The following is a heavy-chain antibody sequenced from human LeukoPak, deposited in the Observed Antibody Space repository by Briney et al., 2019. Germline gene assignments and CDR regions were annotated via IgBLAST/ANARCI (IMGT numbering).Heavy chain of an antibody. V-gene: IGHV3-33*01. CDR3: ASQGPEGTSGWY. CDR1: GFTFSSYG. J-gene: IGHJ4*02. Sequence: GGSLRHSCAASGFTFSSYGMHWVRQAPGKGLEWVAVIWYDGSNTYYADSVKGRFTISRDNSKDTLFLQLNGLRAEDTAVYYCASQGPEGTSGWYWGQGTLVTVSS. CDR2: IWYDGSNT. D-gene: IGHD6-19*01.